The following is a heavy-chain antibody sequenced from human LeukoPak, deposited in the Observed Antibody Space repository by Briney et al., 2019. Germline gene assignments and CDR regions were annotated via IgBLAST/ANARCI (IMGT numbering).Heavy chain of an antibody. D-gene: IGHD3-10*01. J-gene: IGHJ4*02. CDR1: GFAFSSCS. CDR3: AREGPYYYGSGSYYNALEFDY. Sequence: PGGSLRLSCAASGFAFSSCSMNWVRQAPGKGLEWVSSISSSSSYIYYADSVKGRFTISRDNAKNSLYLQMNSLRAEDTAVYYCAREGPYYYGSGSYYNALEFDYWGQGTLVTVSS. CDR2: ISSSSSYI. V-gene: IGHV3-21*01.